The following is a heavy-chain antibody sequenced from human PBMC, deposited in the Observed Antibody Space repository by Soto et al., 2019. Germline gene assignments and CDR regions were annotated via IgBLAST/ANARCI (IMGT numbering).Heavy chain of an antibody. V-gene: IGHV3-23*01. J-gene: IGHJ4*02. CDR2: ISGSGGST. D-gene: IGHD4-17*01. CDR1: GFTFSSYA. CDR3: ARYRVNDYADYGLGY. Sequence: EVQLLESGGGLVQPGGSLRLSCAASGFTFSSYAMSWVRQAPGQGLEWVSAISGSGGSTYYADSVKGRFTISRDNSKNTLYLQMNSLRDEDTAVYYCARYRVNDYADYGLGYWGQGTLVTVSS.